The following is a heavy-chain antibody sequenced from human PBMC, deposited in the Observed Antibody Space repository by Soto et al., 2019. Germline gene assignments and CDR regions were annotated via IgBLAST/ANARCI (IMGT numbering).Heavy chain of an antibody. V-gene: IGHV2-5*02. J-gene: IGHJ4*02. CDR1: VFSLTTSGVG. D-gene: IGHD3-3*01. Sequence: QITLNESGPTPVKPRQTLTLTCTFSVFSLTTSGVGVGWIRQSPGKAPEWLALIYWDDDKRYSPSLKSRLTITEDTSKNQVILTMAALDPADTATYYCAHRVLRTVFGLVTTTAIYFDFWGQGTPVAVSS. CDR3: AHRVLRTVFGLVTTTAIYFDF. CDR2: IYWDDDK.